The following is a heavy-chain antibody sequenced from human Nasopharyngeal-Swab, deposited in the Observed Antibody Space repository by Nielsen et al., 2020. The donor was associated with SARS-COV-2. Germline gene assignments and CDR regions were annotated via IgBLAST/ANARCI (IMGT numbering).Heavy chain of an antibody. CDR2: LRSSTSYI. J-gene: IGHJ4*02. CDR1: GFIFSTYT. D-gene: IGHD6-19*01. V-gene: IGHV3-21*01. Sequence: GGSLRLSCAASGFIFSTYTMHWVRQAPGKGLEWLSSLRSSTSYIYYADSVKGRFTISRDNAKNSLYLQMNSLRTEDTAVYYCATSGYSSGWIFWGQGTLVTVSS. CDR3: ATSGYSSGWIF.